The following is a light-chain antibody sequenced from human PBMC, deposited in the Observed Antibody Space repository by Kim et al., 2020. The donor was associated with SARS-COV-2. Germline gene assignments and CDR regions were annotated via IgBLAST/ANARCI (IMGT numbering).Light chain of an antibody. Sequence: SITISCTGTGTDVGGYNYVSWYQQHPGKAHKLLISNVSNRPSGISYRFSGSKSGNTASLTISGLQAEDEANYYCSSYTSSNSLYVFGGGTKVTVL. CDR2: NVS. CDR1: GTDVGGYNY. CDR3: SSYTSSNSLYV. J-gene: IGLJ1*01. V-gene: IGLV2-14*03.